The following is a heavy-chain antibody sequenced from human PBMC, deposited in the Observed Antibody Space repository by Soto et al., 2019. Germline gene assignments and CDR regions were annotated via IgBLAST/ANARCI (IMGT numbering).Heavy chain of an antibody. D-gene: IGHD3-10*02. CDR1: GYSFTSYW. J-gene: IGHJ4*02. V-gene: IGHV5-51*01. Sequence: XESLNISCKGSGYSFTSYWIGWVRQMPGKGLEWMGIIYPGDSDTRYSPSFQGQVTISADKSISTAYLQWSSLKASDTAMYYCARLANVKGRYYFDYWGQGTLVTVSS. CDR3: ARLANVKGRYYFDY. CDR2: IYPGDSDT.